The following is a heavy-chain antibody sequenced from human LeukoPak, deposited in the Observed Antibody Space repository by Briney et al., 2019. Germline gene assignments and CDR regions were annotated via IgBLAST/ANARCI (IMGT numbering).Heavy chain of an antibody. J-gene: IGHJ4*02. V-gene: IGHV4-39*01. CDR1: GGSISSSSHY. CDR3: ARYSGSYFDY. Sequence: SETLSLTCTVSGGSISSSSHYWARIRQPPGKGLEWLATISESGTTYYNPSLKSRVTISVDTSKNQFSLKLGSVTAADTAVFYCARYSGSYFDYWGQGTLVTVSS. CDR2: ISESGTT. D-gene: IGHD3-10*01.